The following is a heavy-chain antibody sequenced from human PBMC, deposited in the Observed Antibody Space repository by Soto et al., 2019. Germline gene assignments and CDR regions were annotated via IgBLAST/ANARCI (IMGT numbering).Heavy chain of an antibody. D-gene: IGHD3-22*01. CDR3: ARGDYFDRRFDY. J-gene: IGHJ4*02. CDR2: IKQDESEK. V-gene: IGHV3-7*03. Sequence: LXLSCAVFVCAVSDYWMSWVRQAPGQALDWVATIKQDESEKYYVDSVKGRFTVSRDNARNSLYLQMNSLRVDDTAVYYCARGDYFDRRFDYWGQGAMVTV. CDR1: VCAVSDYW.